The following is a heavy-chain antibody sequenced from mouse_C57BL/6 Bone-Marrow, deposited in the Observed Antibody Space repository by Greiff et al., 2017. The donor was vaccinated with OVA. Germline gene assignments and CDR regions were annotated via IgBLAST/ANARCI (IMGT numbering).Heavy chain of an antibody. J-gene: IGHJ2*01. CDR1: GFTFSSYA. V-gene: IGHV5-9-1*02. CDR2: ISSGGDYI. D-gene: IGHD1-1*01. Sequence: DVMLVESGEGLVKPGGSLKLSCAASGFTFSSYAMSWVRQTPEKRLEWVAYISSGGDYIYYADTVKGRFTISRDNARNTLYLQMSSLKSEDTAMYYCTRGVITTVVATGYFDYWGQGTTLTVSS. CDR3: TRGVITTVVATGYFDY.